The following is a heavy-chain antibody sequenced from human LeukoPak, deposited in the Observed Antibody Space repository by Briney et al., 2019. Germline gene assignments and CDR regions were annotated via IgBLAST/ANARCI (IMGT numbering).Heavy chain of an antibody. V-gene: IGHV7-4-1*02. CDR3: ARDDFEGAAAGLNWFDP. Sequence: ASVKVSCKASGYTFTSYAMNWVRRAPGQGLEWMGWINTNTGNPTYAQGFTGRFVFSLDTSVSTAYLQISSLKAEDTAVYYCARDDFEGAAAGLNWFDPWGQGTLVTVSS. CDR2: INTNTGNP. D-gene: IGHD6-13*01. J-gene: IGHJ5*02. CDR1: GYTFTSYA.